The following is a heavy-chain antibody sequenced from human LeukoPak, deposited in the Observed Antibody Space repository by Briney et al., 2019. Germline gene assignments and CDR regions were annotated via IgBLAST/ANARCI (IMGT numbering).Heavy chain of an antibody. CDR2: ISGNGGST. CDR3: AKTYGLSDYYDSSGTDY. Sequence: VGSLRLSCAASGFTFDDYAMHWVRQAPGKGLEWVSLISGNGGSTYYADSVKGRFTISRDNSKNSLYLQMNSLRTEDTALYYCAKTYGLSDYYDSSGTDYWGQGTLVTVSS. CDR1: GFTFDDYA. D-gene: IGHD3-22*01. J-gene: IGHJ4*02. V-gene: IGHV3-43*02.